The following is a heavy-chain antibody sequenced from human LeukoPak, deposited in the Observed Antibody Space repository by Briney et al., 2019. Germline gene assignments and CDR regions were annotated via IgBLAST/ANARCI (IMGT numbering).Heavy chain of an antibody. CDR3: ARALGGCDLNAFDI. CDR2: IKQDGSEK. V-gene: IGHV3-7*04. CDR1: GFTFSNYW. Sequence: GGSLRLSCAASGFTFSNYWMSWVRQAPGKGLEWVANIKQDGSEKYYVDSVKGRFTISRDNAKNSLYLQMNSLRAEDTAVYYCARALGGCDLNAFDIWGQGTMVTVSS. J-gene: IGHJ3*02. D-gene: IGHD5-12*01.